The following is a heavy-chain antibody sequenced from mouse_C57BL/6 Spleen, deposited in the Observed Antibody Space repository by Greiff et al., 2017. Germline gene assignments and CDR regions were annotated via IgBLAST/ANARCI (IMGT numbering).Heavy chain of an antibody. CDR2: IHPNSGST. D-gene: IGHD1-1*01. J-gene: IGHJ4*01. CDR1: GYTFTSYW. V-gene: IGHV1-64*01. Sequence: QVQLQQPGAELVKPGASVKLSCKASGYTFTSYWMHWVKQRPGQGLEWIGMIHPNSGSTNYNEKFKSKATLTVDKSSSTAYMQLSSLTSEDSAVYYCARPTVASSGYAMDYWGQGTSVTVSS. CDR3: ARPTVASSGYAMDY.